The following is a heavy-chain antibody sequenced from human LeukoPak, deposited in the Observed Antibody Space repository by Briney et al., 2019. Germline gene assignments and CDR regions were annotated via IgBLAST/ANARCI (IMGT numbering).Heavy chain of an antibody. CDR1: GYSFTSYW. Sequence: GESLKISCKGSGYSFTSYWIGWVRQMPGKGLEWMGIIYPGDSDTRYSPSFQGQVTISADKSISTAYLQWSSLKASDTAMYYCARRVDTAMDPIAAEAIFDYWGQGTLVTVSP. V-gene: IGHV5-51*01. CDR3: ARRVDTAMDPIAAEAIFDY. CDR2: IYPGDSDT. D-gene: IGHD5-18*01. J-gene: IGHJ4*02.